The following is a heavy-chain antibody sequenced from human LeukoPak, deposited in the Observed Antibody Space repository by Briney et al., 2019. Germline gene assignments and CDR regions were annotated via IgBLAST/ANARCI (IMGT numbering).Heavy chain of an antibody. J-gene: IGHJ4*02. Sequence: ASVKVSCKASGYTFTSYYMHWVRQAPGQGLEWMGIINPSGGSTSYAQKFQGRVAMTRDTSTSTVYMELSSLRSEDTAVYYCARDLVGTTEGYWGQGTLVTVSS. V-gene: IGHV1-46*01. CDR1: GYTFTSYY. D-gene: IGHD1-1*01. CDR3: ARDLVGTTEGY. CDR2: INPSGGST.